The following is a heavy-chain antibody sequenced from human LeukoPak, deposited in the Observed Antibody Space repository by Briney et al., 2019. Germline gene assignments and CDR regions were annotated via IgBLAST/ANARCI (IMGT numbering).Heavy chain of an antibody. CDR2: IHPSTGNP. Sequence: ASVKVSCKASGYTFTNYAMNWVRQAPGQGLEWMGWIHPSTGNPTYAQGFTGRFVFSLDTSVSTTYLQISSLKAEDTAVYYCARAAKWLSGYYFDYWGQGTLVTVSS. J-gene: IGHJ4*02. CDR1: GYTFTNYA. V-gene: IGHV7-4-1*02. D-gene: IGHD3-22*01. CDR3: ARAAKWLSGYYFDY.